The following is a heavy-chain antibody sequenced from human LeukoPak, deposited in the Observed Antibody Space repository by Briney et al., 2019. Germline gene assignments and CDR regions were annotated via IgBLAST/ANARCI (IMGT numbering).Heavy chain of an antibody. CDR2: ISSSSSYI. J-gene: IGHJ4*02. Sequence: GGCLRLSCAASGFTFSSYSMNLVRQAPGKGLEWVSSISSSSSYIYYADSVKGRFTIYRDNAKKSLYLQMNSLRAEDTAVYYCARAVWDSSGHLFDYWGQGTLVTVSS. CDR3: ARAVWDSSGHLFDY. CDR1: GFTFSSYS. D-gene: IGHD3-22*01. V-gene: IGHV3-21*01.